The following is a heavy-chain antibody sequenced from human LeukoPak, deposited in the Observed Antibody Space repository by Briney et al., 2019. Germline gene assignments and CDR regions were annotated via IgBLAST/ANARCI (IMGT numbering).Heavy chain of an antibody. Sequence: GGSLRVSCAVSGITLSNYGMSWVRQALGKGLEWVAGISGSGGCTIYADSVKGRFTISRDNSKNTLYLQMNSLRAEDTAVYYCARGGGAYCGDDCYRNFDYWGQGTLVTVSS. CDR3: ARGGGAYCGDDCYRNFDY. D-gene: IGHD2-21*02. CDR1: GITLSNYG. V-gene: IGHV3-23*01. J-gene: IGHJ4*02. CDR2: ISGSGGCT.